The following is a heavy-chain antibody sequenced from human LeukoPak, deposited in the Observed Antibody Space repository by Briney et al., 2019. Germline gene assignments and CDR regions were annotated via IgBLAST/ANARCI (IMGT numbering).Heavy chain of an antibody. Sequence: GASVKVSCKASGYTFTTNSMNWVRQAPGQGLEWMGWINTNTGNPTYAQGFTGRFVFSLDTSVSTGYLQISSLKAEDTAVYYCAREILRLDYWGQGTLVTVSS. J-gene: IGHJ4*02. D-gene: IGHD2/OR15-2a*01. V-gene: IGHV7-4-1*02. CDR1: GYTFTTNS. CDR2: INTNTGNP. CDR3: AREILRLDY.